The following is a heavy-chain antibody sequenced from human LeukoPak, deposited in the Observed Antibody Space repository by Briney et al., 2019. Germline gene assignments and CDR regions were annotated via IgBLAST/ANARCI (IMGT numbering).Heavy chain of an antibody. V-gene: IGHV4-30-4*01. Sequence: PSETLSLTCTVSGGSLSSGDYYWSWIRQPPGKGLEWIGYIYYSGSTYYNPSLKSRVTISVDTSKNQFSLRLSSMTAADTAVYYCARVAMGATDYWGQGTLVTVSS. CDR1: GGSLSSGDYY. CDR2: IYYSGST. CDR3: ARVAMGATDY. J-gene: IGHJ4*02. D-gene: IGHD1-26*01.